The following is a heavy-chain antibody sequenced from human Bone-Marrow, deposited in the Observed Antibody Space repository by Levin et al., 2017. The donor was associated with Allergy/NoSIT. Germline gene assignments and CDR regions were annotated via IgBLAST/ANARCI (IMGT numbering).Heavy chain of an antibody. D-gene: IGHD3-16*02. CDR1: AFAFNDYA. Sequence: GGSLRLSCEGSAFAFNDYAAHWVRQAPGKGLEWVAVISYDGSNAYYSDSVKGRFTTSRDDSKNTVFLQMNSLTPEDTAMYYCARVIVWQRLITDALDTWGQGTMVTVSS. CDR3: ARVIVWQRLITDALDT. V-gene: IGHV3-30*08. CDR2: ISYDGSNA. J-gene: IGHJ3*02.